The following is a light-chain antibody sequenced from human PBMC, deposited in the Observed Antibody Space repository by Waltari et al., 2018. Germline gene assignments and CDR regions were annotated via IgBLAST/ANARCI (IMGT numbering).Light chain of an antibody. CDR1: QSVSSSY. CDR2: GAS. Sequence: EIVLTQSPGTLSLSPGERATLSCRASQSVSSSYLAWYQQKPGQAPRPLIYGASSRATGIPDRFSGSGSGTDFTITISRREPEDFAVYYCQQYGSSQWTFGQGTKVEIK. J-gene: IGKJ1*01. CDR3: QQYGSSQWT. V-gene: IGKV3-20*01.